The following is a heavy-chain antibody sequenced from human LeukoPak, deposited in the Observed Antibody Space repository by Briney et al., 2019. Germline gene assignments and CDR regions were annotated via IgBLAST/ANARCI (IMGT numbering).Heavy chain of an antibody. J-gene: IGHJ5*02. V-gene: IGHV4-31*03. Sequence: SQTLSLTCTVSGGSISSGGYYWSWIRQHPGKGLEWIGYIYYSGSTYYNPSLKSRVTISVDTSKNQFSLKLSSVTAADTAVYYCARGAPPCSSSPRGCWFDPWGQGTLVTVSS. CDR3: ARGAPPCSSSPRGCWFDP. CDR2: IYYSGST. D-gene: IGHD6-13*01. CDR1: GGSISSGGYY.